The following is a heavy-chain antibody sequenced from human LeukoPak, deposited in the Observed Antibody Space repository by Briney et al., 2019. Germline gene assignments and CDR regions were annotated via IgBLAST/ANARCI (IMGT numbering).Heavy chain of an antibody. V-gene: IGHV1-8*03. CDR1: GYSFTTFH. J-gene: IGHJ3*01. CDR2: VNPDNGNT. D-gene: IGHD3/OR15-3a*01. CDR3: ARRGLVAGIYDLVYGFDL. Sequence: ASVKVSCKAAGYSFTTFHMNWVRQAPGQGPEWMGWVNPDNGNTGFAQKFQGRVTITQNSSVTTVYMELSSLTSEDTAVYYCARRGLVAGIYDLVYGFDLWGQGTMVTVSS.